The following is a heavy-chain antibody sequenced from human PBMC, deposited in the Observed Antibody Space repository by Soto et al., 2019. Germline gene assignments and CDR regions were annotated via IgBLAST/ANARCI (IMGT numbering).Heavy chain of an antibody. CDR3: ATDYSGSGTLRY. V-gene: IGHV4-59*08. J-gene: IGHJ4*01. Sequence: ETLSLTCTVSGGSITTNYWSWIRQPPGKGLEWIGYIFYTGKINYNPSLQSRATISIDAPKNQFSLRLTSVTAADTAVYYCATDYSGSGTLRYWGHGTLVTVS. CDR2: IFYTGKI. D-gene: IGHD3-10*01. CDR1: GGSITTNY.